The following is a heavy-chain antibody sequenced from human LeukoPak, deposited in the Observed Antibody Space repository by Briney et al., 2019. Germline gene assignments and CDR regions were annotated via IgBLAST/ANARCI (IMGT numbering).Heavy chain of an antibody. Sequence: SSETLSLTCAVYGGSFSGYYWSWIRQPPGKGLEWIGEINHSGSTNYNPSLKSRVTISVDTSKNQFSLKLSSVTAADTAIYYCARGAASGFSTGWYFDLWGRGTLVTVSS. V-gene: IGHV4-34*01. J-gene: IGHJ2*01. CDR3: ARGAASGFSTGWYFDL. CDR1: GGSFSGYY. D-gene: IGHD3/OR15-3a*01. CDR2: INHSGST.